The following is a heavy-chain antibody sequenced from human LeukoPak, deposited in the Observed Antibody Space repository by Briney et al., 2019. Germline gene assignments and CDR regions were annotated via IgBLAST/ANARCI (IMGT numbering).Heavy chain of an antibody. CDR1: GFTFSSYS. CDR3: ARDGAGYEYYYGMDV. J-gene: IGHJ6*02. CDR2: ISSSSSFI. D-gene: IGHD5-12*01. V-gene: IGHV3-21*01. Sequence: VGCLRLSCAASGFTFSSYSMNWVRQAPGKGLEWVSSISSSSSFIYYADSVKGRFSISRDNTKNSLYLQMNSLRAEDTAVYYCARDGAGYEYYYGMDVWGQGTTVTVP.